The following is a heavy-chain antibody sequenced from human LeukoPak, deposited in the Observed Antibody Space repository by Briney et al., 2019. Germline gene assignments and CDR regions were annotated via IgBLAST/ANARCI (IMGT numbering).Heavy chain of an antibody. CDR2: ISGSGGST. D-gene: IGHD2-21*01. CDR3: AKDVEHIVVVIAPGSFDI. Sequence: PGGSLRLSCAASGFTFSSYAMSWVRQAPGKGLEWVSAISGSGGSTYYADSVKGRFTISRDNSKNTLYLQMNSLRAEDTAVYYCAKDVEHIVVVIAPGSFDIWGQGTMVTVSS. V-gene: IGHV3-23*01. CDR1: GFTFSSYA. J-gene: IGHJ3*02.